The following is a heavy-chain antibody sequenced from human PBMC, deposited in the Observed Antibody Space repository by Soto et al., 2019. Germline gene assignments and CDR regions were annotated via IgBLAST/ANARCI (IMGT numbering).Heavy chain of an antibody. J-gene: IGHJ4*02. CDR3: AASIYGDYGH. Sequence: EVQVVESGGDFVQPGGSLRLSCAASGFIFSSFNMNWVRQAPGKGLEWVSYISSSGLTIYYADSVKGRFTISRDDAKSSLYLQMNNLRADDTAVYYCAASIYGDYGHWGQGTLVTVSS. V-gene: IGHV3-48*01. CDR1: GFIFSSFN. CDR2: ISSSGLTI. D-gene: IGHD4-17*01.